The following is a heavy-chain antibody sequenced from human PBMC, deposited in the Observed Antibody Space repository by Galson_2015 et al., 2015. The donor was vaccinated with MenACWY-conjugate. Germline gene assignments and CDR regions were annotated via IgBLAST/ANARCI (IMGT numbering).Heavy chain of an antibody. Sequence: LRLSCAVSGFTVSSSYMTWVRQAPGKGLEWVSVIYSDGSTYNADSVKGRFTISRDNSKNTVFLQMTSLRAEDSAMYYCARDSRATTVWGLNKRKTIDYYYGMDVWGQGNPGHRLL. CDR1: GFTVSSSY. V-gene: IGHV3-53*01. CDR3: ARDSRATTVWGLNKRKTIDYYYGMDV. D-gene: IGHD3-10*01. J-gene: IGHJ6*02. CDR2: IYSDGST.